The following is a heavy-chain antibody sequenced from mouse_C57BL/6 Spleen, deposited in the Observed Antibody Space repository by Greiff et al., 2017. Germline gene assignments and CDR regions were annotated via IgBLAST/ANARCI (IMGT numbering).Heavy chain of an antibody. J-gene: IGHJ3*01. CDR2: IYPGSGNT. D-gene: IGHD4-1*01. V-gene: IGHV1-66*01. CDR1: GYSFTSYY. Sequence: QVQLQQSGPELVKPGASVKISCKASGYSFTSYYIHWVKQRPGQGLEWIGWIYPGSGNTKYNEKFKGKATLTADTSSSTAYMQLSSLTSEDSAVYYCARRLGLAWFAYWGQGTLVTVSA. CDR3: ARRLGLAWFAY.